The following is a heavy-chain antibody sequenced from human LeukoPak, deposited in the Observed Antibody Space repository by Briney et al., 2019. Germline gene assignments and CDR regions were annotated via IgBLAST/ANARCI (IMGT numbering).Heavy chain of an antibody. Sequence: PGGSLRLSCAASGFTFSSYAMSWVRQAPGKGLEWVSGISGRGGSTYYADSVKGRFTISRDNAENSLYPQMNSLRAEDTAVYYCARLDDFDWRYMDVWGKGTTVTVSS. CDR1: GFTFSSYA. D-gene: IGHD3-9*01. CDR3: ARLDDFDWRYMDV. J-gene: IGHJ6*03. CDR2: ISGRGGST. V-gene: IGHV3-23*01.